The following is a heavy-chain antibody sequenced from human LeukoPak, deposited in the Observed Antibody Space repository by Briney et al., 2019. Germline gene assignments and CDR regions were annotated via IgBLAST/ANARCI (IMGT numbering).Heavy chain of an antibody. CDR1: GGSISSYY. D-gene: IGHD2-2*01. CDR2: IYYSGST. J-gene: IGHJ1*01. V-gene: IGHV4-59*12. Sequence: PSETLSLTCTVSGGSISSYYWSWIRQPPGKGLEWIGYIYYSGSTNYNPSLKSRVTISVDTSKNQFSLKLSSVTAADTAVYYCAKDCDSTSCSGSRYFQYWGQGTLVTVSS. CDR3: AKDCDSTSCSGSRYFQY.